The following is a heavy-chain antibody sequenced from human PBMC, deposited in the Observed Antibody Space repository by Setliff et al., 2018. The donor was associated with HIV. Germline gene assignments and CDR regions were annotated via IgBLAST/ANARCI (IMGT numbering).Heavy chain of an antibody. CDR2: IYSNGKT. D-gene: IGHD2-8*01. Sequence: LSLTCTVSGGSISSRSYYWSWLRQPAGKGLEWIGRIYSNGKTDYNPSLKSRVTISEGTSKNQFSLKVNSVTAADTAMYFCARESPDGLDYWGQGSLVTVSS. J-gene: IGHJ4*02. CDR1: GGSISSRSYY. V-gene: IGHV4-61*02. CDR3: ARESPDGLDY.